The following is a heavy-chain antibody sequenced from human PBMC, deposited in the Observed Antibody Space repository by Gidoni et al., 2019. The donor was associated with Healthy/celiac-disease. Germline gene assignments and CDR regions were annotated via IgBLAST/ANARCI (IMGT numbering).Heavy chain of an antibody. J-gene: IGHJ6*02. CDR1: DGSISSDY. Sequence: QVQLQGSDPGLVNPSETLSLTCTGSDGSISSDYWSWIRQPPGKGLECIRSIYYSGSTNYNPSLKSRVTISVDTSKNQFSRKLSSVTAADTAVYTCARGGRDSWSDPYYGMDVWGQGTTVTVSS. D-gene: IGHD3-3*01. CDR2: IYYSGST. CDR3: ARGGRDSWSDPYYGMDV. V-gene: IGHV4-59*01.